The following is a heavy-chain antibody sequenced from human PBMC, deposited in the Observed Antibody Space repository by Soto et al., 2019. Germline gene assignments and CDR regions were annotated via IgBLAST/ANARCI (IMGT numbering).Heavy chain of an antibody. D-gene: IGHD2-15*01. CDR2: ISPSSGHI. Sequence: EVHLVESGGGLVKPGGSLRLSCAVSGFTFSSCTMNWVRQAPGKGLEWVSSISPSSGHIYYADSVKGRFTISRDNAKNSRFLQMNILRGEDTAVYYCSGCSGGACHKNYGMDVCGQGTTVTVSS. CDR1: GFTFSSCT. V-gene: IGHV3-21*06. CDR3: SGCSGGACHKNYGMDV. J-gene: IGHJ6*02.